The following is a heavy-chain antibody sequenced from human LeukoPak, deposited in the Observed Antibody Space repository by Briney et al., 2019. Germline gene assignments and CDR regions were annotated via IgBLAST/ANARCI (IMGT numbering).Heavy chain of an antibody. CDR3: VKSRRVGANQRGLFDY. D-gene: IGHD1-26*01. Sequence: GGSLRLSCAASGFTFSSYAMNWVRQAPGKGLEWVALISYDGSNKNYPDSVEGRFTISRDNSKNTVYLQMNSLRADDTAVYYCVKSRRVGANQRGLFDYWGQGTLVTVSP. CDR1: GFTFSSYA. CDR2: ISYDGSNK. J-gene: IGHJ4*02. V-gene: IGHV3-30-3*01.